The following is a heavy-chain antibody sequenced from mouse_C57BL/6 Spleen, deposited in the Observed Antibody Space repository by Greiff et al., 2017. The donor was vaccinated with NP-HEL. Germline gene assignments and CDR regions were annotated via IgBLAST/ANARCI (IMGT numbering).Heavy chain of an antibody. J-gene: IGHJ3*01. CDR2: SRNKANDYTT. V-gene: IGHV7-1*01. D-gene: IGHD2-4*01. Sequence: EVKVVESGGGLVQSGRSLRLSCATSGFTFSDFYMEWVRQAPGKGLEWIAASRNKANDYTTEYSASVKGRFIVSRDTSQSILYLQMNALRAEDTAIYYCARDAWGDYDRGFAYWGQGTLVTVSA. CDR1: GFTFSDFY. CDR3: ARDAWGDYDRGFAY.